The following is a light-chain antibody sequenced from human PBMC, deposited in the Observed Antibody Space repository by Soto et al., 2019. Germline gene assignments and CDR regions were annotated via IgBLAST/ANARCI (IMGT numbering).Light chain of an antibody. V-gene: IGKV1-5*01. J-gene: IGKJ1*01. CDR1: QSISSW. CDR2: DAS. CDR3: QQYNSYSRT. Sequence: DIQMTQSPSTLSASVGDRVTITCRASQSISSWLAWDQQKPGKAPKLLIYDASSLESGVPSRFSRSGSETEFTLTISSLQPDDFANYSYQQYNSYSRTFGQGTKVEIK.